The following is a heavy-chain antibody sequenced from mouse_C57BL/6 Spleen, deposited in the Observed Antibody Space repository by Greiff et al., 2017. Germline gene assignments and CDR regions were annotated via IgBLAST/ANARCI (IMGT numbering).Heavy chain of an antibody. D-gene: IGHD2-4*01. V-gene: IGHV5-17*01. CDR1: GFTFSDYG. J-gene: IGHJ2*01. CDR3: ARKEDDYDGTLDY. CDR2: ISSGSSTI. Sequence: EVNLVESGGGLVKPGGSLKLSCAASGFTFSDYGMHWVRQAPEKGLEWVAYISSGSSTIYYADTVKGRFTISRDNAKNTLFLQMTSLRSEDTAMYYCARKEDDYDGTLDYWGQGTTLTVSS.